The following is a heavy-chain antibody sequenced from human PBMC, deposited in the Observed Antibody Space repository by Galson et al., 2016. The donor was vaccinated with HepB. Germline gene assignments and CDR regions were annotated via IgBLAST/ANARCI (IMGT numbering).Heavy chain of an antibody. CDR2: INHSGNT. CDR1: GGSISGYY. V-gene: IGHV4-34*01. J-gene: IGHJ4*02. D-gene: IGHD6-19*01. Sequence: SETLSLTCTVSGGSISGYYCSWIRQPPGKGLEWIGEINHSGNTNYNPSLKSRVTISVDTSKNQFSLKLSSVTAADTAVYYCARRRQWLVRRFFDYWGQGSLVTVSS. CDR3: ARRRQWLVRRFFDY.